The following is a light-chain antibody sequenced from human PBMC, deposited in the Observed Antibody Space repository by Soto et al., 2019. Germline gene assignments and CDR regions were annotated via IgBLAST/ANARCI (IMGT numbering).Light chain of an antibody. Sequence: DIQLTQSPSFLSASVGDGVTITCRASQGISSDSARYQQKPGKAPKVLIYAASILQSGVPSRVSGSGSGTEFTLTISSLQPEDFATYYCQQLNSFPFTCGPGTTVDF. CDR3: QQLNSFPFT. V-gene: IGKV1-9*01. J-gene: IGKJ3*01. CDR1: QGISSD. CDR2: AAS.